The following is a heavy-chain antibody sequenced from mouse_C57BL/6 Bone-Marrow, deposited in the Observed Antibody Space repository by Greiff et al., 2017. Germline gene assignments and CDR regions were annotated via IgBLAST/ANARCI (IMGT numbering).Heavy chain of an antibody. Sequence: QVQLLQSGAELVRPGTSLKVSCKASGYAFTNYLIEWVNQRPGQGLEWVGVISPGSGGPNYNETFKGQVTLTADKSSSTAYMQLSSLTSENSAVYFCARGLLGMDYWGQGTSVTVSS. CDR2: ISPGSGGP. V-gene: IGHV1-54*01. CDR3: ARGLLGMDY. D-gene: IGHD2-10*01. CDR1: GYAFTNYL. J-gene: IGHJ4*01.